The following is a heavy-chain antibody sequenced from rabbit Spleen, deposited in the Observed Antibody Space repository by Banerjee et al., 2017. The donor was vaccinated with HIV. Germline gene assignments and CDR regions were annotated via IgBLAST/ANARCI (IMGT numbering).Heavy chain of an antibody. CDR1: GVSFSYSYW. V-gene: IGHV1S40*01. CDR3: VRDTWNFNL. CDR2: IDVSKSGRT. J-gene: IGHJ4*01. D-gene: IGHD3-1*01. Sequence: QSLEESGGDLVKPGASLTLTCTASGVSFSYSYWICWVRQAPGKGLEWIACIDVSKSGRTYFATWAKGRFTISKPSSTTVTLQMTSLTVADTATYFCVRDTWNFNLWGPGTLVTVS.